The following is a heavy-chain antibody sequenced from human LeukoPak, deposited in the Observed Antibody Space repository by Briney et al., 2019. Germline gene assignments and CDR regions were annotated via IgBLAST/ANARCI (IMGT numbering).Heavy chain of an antibody. J-gene: IGHJ5*02. CDR3: ARGSIAVAAWFDP. V-gene: IGHV4-59*01. CDR2: IYYSGST. CDR1: GGSISSYC. D-gene: IGHD6-19*01. Sequence: PSETLSLTCTVSGGSISSYCWSWIRQPPGKGLEWIGYIYYSGSTNYNPSLKSRVTISVDTSKNQFSLKLSSVTAADTAVYYCARGSIAVAAWFDPWGQGTLVTVSS.